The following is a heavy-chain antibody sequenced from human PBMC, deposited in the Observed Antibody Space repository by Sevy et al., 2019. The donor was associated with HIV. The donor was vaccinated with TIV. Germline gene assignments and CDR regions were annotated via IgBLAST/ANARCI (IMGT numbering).Heavy chain of an antibody. Sequence: GGSLRLSCAASGFTFSSYAMHWVRQAPGKGLEWVAVISYDGSNKYYADSVKGRFTISRDNSKNTLYLQMNSLRADDTAVYYCASHGRYDDILTGYYSSYYYYGMDVWGQGTTVTVSS. J-gene: IGHJ6*02. CDR2: ISYDGSNK. CDR3: ASHGRYDDILTGYYSSYYYYGMDV. D-gene: IGHD3-9*01. CDR1: GFTFSSYA. V-gene: IGHV3-30-3*01.